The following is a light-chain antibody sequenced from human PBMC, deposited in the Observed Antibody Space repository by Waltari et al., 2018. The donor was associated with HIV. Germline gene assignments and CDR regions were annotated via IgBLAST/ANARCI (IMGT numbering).Light chain of an antibody. Sequence: QSALTQPPSASGSPGQSVTISCTGTSSDVGGYNYVSWYQQHPRNAPKLIIYEVTERPSGVPDRFSGSKSGNTASLTVSGLQAEDEADYYCSSYAGSNKLVFGGGTKLTVV. CDR2: EVT. J-gene: IGLJ2*01. CDR3: SSYAGSNKLV. CDR1: SSDVGGYNY. V-gene: IGLV2-8*01.